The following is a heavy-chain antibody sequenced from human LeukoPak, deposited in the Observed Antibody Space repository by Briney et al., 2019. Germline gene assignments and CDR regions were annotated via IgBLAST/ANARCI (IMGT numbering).Heavy chain of an antibody. V-gene: IGHV1-46*01. CDR2: INPSGGST. J-gene: IGHJ4*02. CDR1: GGTFSSYA. Sequence: GASVKVSCKASGGTFSSYAISWVRQAPGQGLEWMGIINPSGGSTSYAQKFQGRVTMTRDMSTSTVYMELSGLRSEDTAVYYCAREGTGGYDSSGYYHGPLDYWGQGTLVTVSS. CDR3: AREGTGGYDSSGYYHGPLDY. D-gene: IGHD3-22*01.